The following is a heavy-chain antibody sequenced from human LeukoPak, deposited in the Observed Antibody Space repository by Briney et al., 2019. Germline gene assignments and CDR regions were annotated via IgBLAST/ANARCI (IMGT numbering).Heavy chain of an antibody. D-gene: IGHD6-13*01. CDR3: ARDRPGTSGYSSSWHYFDY. J-gene: IGHJ4*02. V-gene: IGHV3-7*01. CDR2: IKQDGSEN. Sequence: SGGSLRPSCAPSGLTFSNNWMSWVRQTPGEGLEWVANIKQDGSENYYVGSVKGRFTISRDDDKNALYLQMNSLRAEDTAVYYCARDRPGTSGYSSSWHYFDYWGQGTLVTVSS. CDR1: GLTFSNNW.